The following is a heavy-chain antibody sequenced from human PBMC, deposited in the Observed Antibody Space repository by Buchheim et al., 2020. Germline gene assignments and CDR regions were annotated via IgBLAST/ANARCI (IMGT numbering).Heavy chain of an antibody. CDR1: GLTFSSYD. D-gene: IGHD3-10*01. CDR2: IGTAGDT. Sequence: EVQLVESGGGLVQPGGSLRLSCAASGLTFSSYDMHWVRQATGKGLEWVSAIGTAGDTYYPGSVKGRFTISRENAKNSLYLQMNSLRAGDTAVYYCAREAYGSGSYYPSYYFDYWGQGTL. J-gene: IGHJ4*02. CDR3: AREAYGSGSYYPSYYFDY. V-gene: IGHV3-13*01.